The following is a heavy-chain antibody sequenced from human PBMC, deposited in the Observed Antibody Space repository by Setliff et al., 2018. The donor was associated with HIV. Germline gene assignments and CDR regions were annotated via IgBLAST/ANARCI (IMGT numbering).Heavy chain of an antibody. CDR1: GYSIDSGHY. D-gene: IGHD3-9*01. CDR2: IYRIGST. Sequence: PSETLSLTCDVSGYSIDSGHYWGWIRQPPGRGLEWIGTIYRIGSTYYNPSLKSRVTMSVDTSKNQFSLKLTSVTAADTAIYYCARIGRGSRYFDLDVWGQGTTVTVSS. J-gene: IGHJ6*02. CDR3: ARIGRGSRYFDLDV. V-gene: IGHV4-38-2*01.